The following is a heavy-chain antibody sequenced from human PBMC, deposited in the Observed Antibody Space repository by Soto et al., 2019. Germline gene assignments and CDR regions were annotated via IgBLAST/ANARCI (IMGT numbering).Heavy chain of an antibody. Sequence: EVQLVESGGGLVQPGGSLRLSCAAPASGFTFSAFWMSWVRQAPGKGLEWVANIKQDGSEKYYVDSVKGRFTISRDNAKNSLYLKMNSWRAENTAVYYCANQAGYRPWYFDYWAQGTLVTVSS. D-gene: IGHD4-4*01. CDR2: IKQDGSEK. J-gene: IGHJ4*02. V-gene: IGHV3-7*02. CDR1: GFTFSAFW. CDR3: ANQAGYRPWYFDY.